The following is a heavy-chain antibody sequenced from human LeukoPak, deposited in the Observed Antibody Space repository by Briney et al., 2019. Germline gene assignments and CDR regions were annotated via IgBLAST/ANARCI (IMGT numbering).Heavy chain of an antibody. V-gene: IGHV1-2*02. CDR2: INPNSGGT. CDR1: GYTFTSYY. J-gene: IGHJ5*02. D-gene: IGHD6-6*01. Sequence: GASVKVSCKASGYTFTSYYMHWARQAPGQGLEWMGWINPNSGGTNYAQKFQGRVTMTRDTSISTAYMELSRLRSDDTAVYYCARAGGYSSSGNWFDPWGQGTLVTVSS. CDR3: ARAGGYSSSGNWFDP.